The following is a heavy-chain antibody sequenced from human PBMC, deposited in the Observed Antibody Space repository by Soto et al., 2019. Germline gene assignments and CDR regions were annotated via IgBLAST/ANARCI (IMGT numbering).Heavy chain of an antibody. D-gene: IGHD6-19*01. Sequence: GGSLRLSCAASGFTFSSYAMSWVRQAPGKGLEWVSAISGSGGSTYYADSVKGRFTISRDNSKNTLYLQMNSLRAEDTAVYYCAKRDLRLDYYYGMDVWGQGTTVTVPS. CDR1: GFTFSSYA. J-gene: IGHJ6*02. V-gene: IGHV3-23*01. CDR3: AKRDLRLDYYYGMDV. CDR2: ISGSGGST.